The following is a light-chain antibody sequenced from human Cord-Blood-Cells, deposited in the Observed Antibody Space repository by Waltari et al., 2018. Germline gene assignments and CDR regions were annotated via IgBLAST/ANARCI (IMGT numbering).Light chain of an antibody. V-gene: IGLV1-47*01. CDR3: AAWDDSLSGHWV. CDR1: TSHPGTTY. Sequence: QSVLTQPPSPSGTPGQRATISSPGTTSHPGTTYLSCHQHPPGTAPKLLVYRNNQRHSGLPDRFSGSKSGTSASLAISGLRSEDEADYYCAAWDDSLSGHWVFGGGTKLTVL. J-gene: IGLJ3*02. CDR2: RNN.